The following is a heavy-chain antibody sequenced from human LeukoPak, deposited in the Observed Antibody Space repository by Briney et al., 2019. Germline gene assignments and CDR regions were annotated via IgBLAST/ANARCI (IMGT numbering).Heavy chain of an antibody. CDR1: GFTFSSYG. CDR3: ARVSSSSGLDY. Sequence: GGSLRLSCAASGFTFSSYGMHWVRQAPGKGLEWVAVIWYDGSNKYYADSVKGRFTISRDNSKDTLYLQMNSLRAEDTAVYYCARVSSSSGLDYWGQGTLVTVSS. V-gene: IGHV3-33*01. D-gene: IGHD6-19*01. J-gene: IGHJ4*02. CDR2: IWYDGSNK.